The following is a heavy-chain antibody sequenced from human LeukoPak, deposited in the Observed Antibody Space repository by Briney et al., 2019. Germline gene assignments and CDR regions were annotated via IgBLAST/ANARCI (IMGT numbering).Heavy chain of an antibody. V-gene: IGHV3-21*01. CDR2: ISSGSSYI. Sequence: GGSLRLSCAASGFTFSTYSMNWVRQALGKGLEWVSSISSGSSYIYYADSVKGRFTISRDNAKNSLYLQMNSLRAEDTAVYYCARDLYCSGGSCAGYFDYWGQGTLVTVSS. CDR1: GFTFSTYS. J-gene: IGHJ4*02. D-gene: IGHD2-15*01. CDR3: ARDLYCSGGSCAGYFDY.